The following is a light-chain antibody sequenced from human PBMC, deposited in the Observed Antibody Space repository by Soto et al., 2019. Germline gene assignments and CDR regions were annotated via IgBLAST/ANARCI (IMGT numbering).Light chain of an antibody. J-gene: IGLJ1*01. CDR1: SSDVGGYNY. V-gene: IGLV2-14*01. CDR3: SSYTSRGTYV. CDR2: EVS. Sequence: QSALTQPASVSGSAGQSITISCTGTSSDVGGYNYVSWYQQYPGKAPKVMIYEVSYRPSGVSNRFSGSKSGNAASLTISGLQPEDEADYYCSSYTSRGTYVFGTGTKLTVL.